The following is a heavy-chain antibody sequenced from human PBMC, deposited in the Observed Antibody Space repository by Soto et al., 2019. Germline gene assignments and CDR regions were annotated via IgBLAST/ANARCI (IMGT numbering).Heavy chain of an antibody. J-gene: IGHJ6*02. CDR2: IYYSGST. D-gene: IGHD6-13*01. V-gene: IGHV4-30-4*01. Sequence: NPSETLSLTCTVSGGSISSGDYYWSWIRQPPGKGLEWIGYIYYSGSTYYNPSLKSRVTISVDTSKNQFSLKLSSVTAADTAVYYCARYDVSSSPYGMDVWGQGTTVTVSS. CDR3: ARYDVSSSPYGMDV. CDR1: GGSISSGDYY.